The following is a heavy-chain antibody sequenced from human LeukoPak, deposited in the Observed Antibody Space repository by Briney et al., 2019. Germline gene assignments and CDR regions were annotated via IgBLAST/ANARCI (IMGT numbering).Heavy chain of an antibody. V-gene: IGHV3-53*01. J-gene: IGHJ6*02. CDR2: IYSGGST. CDR3: ARDVPGTYGMDV. CDR1: GFTFSSYA. Sequence: PGGSLRLSCAASGFTFSSYAMSWVRQAPGKGLEWVSVIYSGGSTNYADPVKGRFTISRDNSKNTLYLQMNSLRAEDTAVYYCARDVPGTYGMDVWGQGTTVTVSS. D-gene: IGHD3-10*02.